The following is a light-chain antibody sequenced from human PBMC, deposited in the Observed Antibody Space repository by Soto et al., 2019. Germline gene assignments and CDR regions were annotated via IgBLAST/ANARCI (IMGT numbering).Light chain of an antibody. J-gene: IGKJ1*01. CDR3: QQYGSSPTT. CDR1: QSVSSSY. CDR2: GAS. Sequence: EILLTQSPGTLSLSPGERATLSCRASQSVSSSYLAWYQQKPGQAPRLLIYGASSRATGIPDRFSGSGSGTDFTLTISRLEPEDFAVYYCQQYGSSPTTFGQGTKVDIK. V-gene: IGKV3-20*01.